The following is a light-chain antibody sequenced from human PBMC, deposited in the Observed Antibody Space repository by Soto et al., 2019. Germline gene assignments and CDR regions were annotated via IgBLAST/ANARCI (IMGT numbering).Light chain of an antibody. V-gene: IGLV2-14*03. J-gene: IGLJ3*02. CDR1: SSDIGGYDY. CDR3: SSYTSSNTKWL. Sequence: QSALTQPASVSGSPGQSITISCTGTSSDIGGYDYVSWYQQHPGKAPTLMIFDVTNRPSGVYNRFSGSKSGNTASLTISGLQAEDEAEYYCSSYTSSNTKWLFGGGTKLTVL. CDR2: DVT.